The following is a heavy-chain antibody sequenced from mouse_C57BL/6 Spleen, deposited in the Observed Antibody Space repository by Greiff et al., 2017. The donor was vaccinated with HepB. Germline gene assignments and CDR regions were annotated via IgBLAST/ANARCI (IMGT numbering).Heavy chain of an antibody. D-gene: IGHD1-1*01. J-gene: IGHJ2*01. CDR3: ARSLITTVVAPYFDY. Sequence: QVQLQQPGAELVRPGTSVKLSCKASGYTFTSYWMHWVKQRPGQGLEWIGVIDPSDSYTNYNQKFKGKATLTVDTSSSTAYMQLSSLTSEDSAVYYWARSLITTVVAPYFDYWGQGTTLTVSS. CDR2: IDPSDSYT. V-gene: IGHV1-59*01. CDR1: GYTFTSYW.